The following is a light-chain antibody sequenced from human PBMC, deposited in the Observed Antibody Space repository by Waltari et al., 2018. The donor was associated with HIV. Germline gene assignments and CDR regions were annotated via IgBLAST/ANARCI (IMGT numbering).Light chain of an antibody. Sequence: QSALTQPASVSGSPGQSITISCTGTRSDVGSYNLVSWYQQHPGKAPKLMIYEVSKRPSGVSNRFSGSKSGNTASLTISGLQAEDEADYYCCSYAGSSYVFGTGTKVTVL. CDR3: CSYAGSSYV. J-gene: IGLJ1*01. V-gene: IGLV2-23*02. CDR2: EVS. CDR1: RSDVGSYNL.